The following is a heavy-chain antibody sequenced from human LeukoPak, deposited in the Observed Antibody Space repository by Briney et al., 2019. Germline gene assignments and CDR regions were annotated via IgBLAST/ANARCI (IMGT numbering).Heavy chain of an antibody. CDR1: GGSISSYY. D-gene: IGHD3-3*01. V-gene: IGHV4-59*01. J-gene: IGHJ4*02. Sequence: SETLSLTCTVSGGSISSYYWSWIRQPPGQGLEWIGYIYYSGSTNYNPSLKSRVTISVDTSKNQFSLKLSSVTAADTAVYYCARGPGITIFGVVILDPQFDYWGQGTLVTVSS. CDR2: IYYSGST. CDR3: ARGPGITIFGVVILDPQFDY.